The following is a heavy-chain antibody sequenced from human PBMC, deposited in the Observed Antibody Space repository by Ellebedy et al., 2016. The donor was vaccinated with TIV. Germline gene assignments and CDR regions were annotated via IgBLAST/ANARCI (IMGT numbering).Heavy chain of an antibody. V-gene: IGHV3-23*01. Sequence: GESLKISCAASGFNFSSYAMSWVRQAPGKGLAWLSAISGSGGSTYYADSVNGRFPISRDNSKNTLYLQMNSLRAEDTAVYYCAKARWELLSAFDIWGQGTMVTVSS. J-gene: IGHJ3*02. CDR3: AKARWELLSAFDI. D-gene: IGHD1-26*01. CDR2: ISGSGGST. CDR1: GFNFSSYA.